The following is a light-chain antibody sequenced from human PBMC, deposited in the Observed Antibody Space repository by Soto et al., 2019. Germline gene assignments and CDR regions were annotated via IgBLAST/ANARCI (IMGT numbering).Light chain of an antibody. Sequence: QSALTQPASVSGSPGQSITISCTGTSSDVGTYNLVSWYQQHPNKAPKLLIYEANKRPSGVSNRFSGSKSGNTASLTISGLQAEDEADYYCCSYATSTTDVFGSGTKVTV. J-gene: IGLJ1*01. CDR1: SSDVGTYNL. CDR3: CSYATSTTDV. V-gene: IGLV2-23*01. CDR2: EAN.